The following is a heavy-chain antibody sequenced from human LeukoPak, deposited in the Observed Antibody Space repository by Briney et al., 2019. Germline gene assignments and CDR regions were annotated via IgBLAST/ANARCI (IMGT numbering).Heavy chain of an antibody. CDR2: ISYDGSNK. D-gene: IGHD3-10*01. J-gene: IGHJ6*03. CDR3: AKPMVRGVIYYYYMDV. CDR1: GFTFSSYA. V-gene: IGHV3-30*04. Sequence: GGSLRLSCAASGFTFSSYAMHWVRQAPGKGLEWVAVISYDGSNKYYADSVKGRFTISRDNSKNTLYLQMNSLRAEDTAVYYCAKPMVRGVIYYYYMDVWGKGTTVTVSS.